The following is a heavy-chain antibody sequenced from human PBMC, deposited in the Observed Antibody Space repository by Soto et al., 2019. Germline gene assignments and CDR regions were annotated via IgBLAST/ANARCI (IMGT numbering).Heavy chain of an antibody. D-gene: IGHD6-19*01. CDR1: GYTLTELS. CDR3: ATILTKQWLVQYFQQ. J-gene: IGHJ1*01. CDR2: FDPEDGET. Sequence: GASVKVSCKVSGYTLTELSMHWVRQAPGKGLEWMGGFDPEDGETIYAQKFQGRVTMTEDTSTDTAYMELSSLRSEDTAVYYCATILTKQWLVQYFQQWGQGTLVTVSS. V-gene: IGHV1-24*01.